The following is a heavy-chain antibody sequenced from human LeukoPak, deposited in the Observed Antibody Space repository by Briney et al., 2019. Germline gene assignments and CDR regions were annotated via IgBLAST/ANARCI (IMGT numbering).Heavy chain of an antibody. J-gene: IGHJ3*02. Sequence: SETLSLTCTVSGGSISSYYWSWIRQPPGKGLEWIGYIYYSGSTNYNPSLKSRVTISVDTSKNQFSLKLSSVTAADTAVYYCARTGGGALDIWGQGTMVTVSS. CDR2: IYYSGST. D-gene: IGHD2-15*01. CDR1: GGSISSYY. CDR3: ARTGGGALDI. V-gene: IGHV4-59*01.